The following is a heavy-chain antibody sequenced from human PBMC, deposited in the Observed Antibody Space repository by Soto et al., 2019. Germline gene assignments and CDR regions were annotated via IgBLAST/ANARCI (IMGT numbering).Heavy chain of an antibody. CDR1: GYTFTSYD. D-gene: IGHD1-1*01. CDR2: MNPNSGNT. Sequence: QVQLLQSGAEVKKPGASVKVSCKASGYTFTSYDINWVRQATGQGLERMGWMNPNSGNTGYAQKFQGRVTMTRNTSMSQDYMELSSLRAADTDVSYCARERTGTTSMQVWGQGTTVTVYS. J-gene: IGHJ6*02. V-gene: IGHV1-8*01. CDR3: ARERTGTTSMQV.